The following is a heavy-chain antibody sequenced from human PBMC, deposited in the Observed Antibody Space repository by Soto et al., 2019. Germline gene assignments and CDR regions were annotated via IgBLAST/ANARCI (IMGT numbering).Heavy chain of an antibody. V-gene: IGHV4-59*01. Sequence: PSETLSLTCTVSGGSISSYYWSWIRQPPGKGLEWIGYIYYSGSTNYNPSLKSRVTISVDTSKNQFSLKLSSVTAADTAVYYCARVELNYGYYYYYYMDVWGKGTTVTVSS. D-gene: IGHD4-17*01. J-gene: IGHJ6*03. CDR1: GGSISSYY. CDR3: ARVELNYGYYYYYYMDV. CDR2: IYYSGST.